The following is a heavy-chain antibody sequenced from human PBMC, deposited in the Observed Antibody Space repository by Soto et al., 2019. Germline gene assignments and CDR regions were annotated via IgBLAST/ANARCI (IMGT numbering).Heavy chain of an antibody. CDR2: IYYSGST. D-gene: IGHD2-8*02. J-gene: IGHJ4*02. Sequence: SETLSLTCTVSGGSISSSYWSWIRQPPGKGLEWIGYIYYSGSTYYNSSLKSRVTMSVDTSKNQFSLKLTSVTAADTAVYYCARDKITGLFDYWGQGTLVTVS. V-gene: IGHV4-59*12. CDR1: GGSISSSY. CDR3: ARDKITGLFDY.